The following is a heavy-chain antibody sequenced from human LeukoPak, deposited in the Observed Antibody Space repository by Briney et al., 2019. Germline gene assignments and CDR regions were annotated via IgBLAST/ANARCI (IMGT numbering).Heavy chain of an antibody. Sequence: TSETLSLTCTVSGGPISSYYWSWIRQPPGKGLEWIGYIYYSGSTSYNPSLKSRVTISIDTSKNQFSLKLSSVTAADTAVYYCAREVVASAEVDYWGQGALVTVSS. CDR3: AREVVASAEVDY. CDR1: GGPISSYY. J-gene: IGHJ4*02. V-gene: IGHV4-59*12. CDR2: IYYSGST. D-gene: IGHD6-13*01.